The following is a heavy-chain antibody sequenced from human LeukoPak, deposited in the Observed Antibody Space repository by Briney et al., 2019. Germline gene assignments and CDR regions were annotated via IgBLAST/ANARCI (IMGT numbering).Heavy chain of an antibody. D-gene: IGHD6-13*01. V-gene: IGHV4-4*02. CDR3: ARDPGRIAAAGTGWFDP. CDR1: GGSISSSNW. Sequence: PSETLSLTCAVSGGSISSSNWWSWVRQPPGKGLEWIGEIYHSGSTNYNPSLKSRVTISVDTSKNQFSLKLSSVTAADTAVYYCARDPGRIAAAGTGWFDPWGQGTLVTVSS. J-gene: IGHJ5*02. CDR2: IYHSGST.